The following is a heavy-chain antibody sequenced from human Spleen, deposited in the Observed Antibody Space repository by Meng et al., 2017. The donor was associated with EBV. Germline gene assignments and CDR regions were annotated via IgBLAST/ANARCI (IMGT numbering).Heavy chain of an antibody. CDR1: GYTCTSNG. V-gene: IGHV1-18*01. Sequence: QVQLVQSGAEERKPGASVKVSGKASGYTCTSNGFSWVRQAPGQGLEWMGWISAYNGNTNYAQKFQGRVTLTTDTSTSTAYMELRGLRSDDTAVYYCARDLDTGPYYFDYWGQGTLVTVSS. J-gene: IGHJ4*02. CDR2: ISAYNGNT. CDR3: ARDLDTGPYYFDY. D-gene: IGHD3-22*01.